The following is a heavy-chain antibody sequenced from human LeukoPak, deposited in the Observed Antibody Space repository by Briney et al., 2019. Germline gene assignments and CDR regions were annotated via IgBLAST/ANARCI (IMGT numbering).Heavy chain of an antibody. D-gene: IGHD5-12*01. CDR3: TRGIVASVIYYYYMDV. J-gene: IGHJ6*03. Sequence: GGSLRLSCTASGFTFSSYWMDWVRQAPGKGLEWVASVKKDGSEKKYVDSVKGRFTISRDNAKNSLYLEMNSLRTEGTAVYYCTRGIVASVIYYYYMDVWGKGTTVTVSS. CDR1: GFTFSSYW. V-gene: IGHV3-7*01. CDR2: VKKDGSEK.